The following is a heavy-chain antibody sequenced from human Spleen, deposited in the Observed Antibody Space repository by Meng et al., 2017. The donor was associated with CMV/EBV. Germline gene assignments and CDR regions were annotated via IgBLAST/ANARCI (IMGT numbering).Heavy chain of an antibody. Sequence: GESLKISCAASGFTFSSYGMHWVRQAPGKGLEWVAFIRYDGSNKYYADSVKGRFTISRDNSKNTLYLQMNSLRAEDTAVYYCARALSGYSYGFYYYYGMDVWGQGTTVTVSS. V-gene: IGHV3-30*02. J-gene: IGHJ6*02. D-gene: IGHD5-18*01. CDR1: GFTFSSYG. CDR3: ARALSGYSYGFYYYYGMDV. CDR2: IRYDGSNK.